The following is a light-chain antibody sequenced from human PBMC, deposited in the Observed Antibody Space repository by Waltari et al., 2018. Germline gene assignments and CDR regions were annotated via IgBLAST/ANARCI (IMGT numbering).Light chain of an antibody. CDR3: QKYNSAPLT. CDR1: QVINNY. Sequence: DIQMTPSPSSLSSSVGDRVTITCRASQVINNYLAWYQQKPGKVPKLLIYAASTLQSGVPSRFSGGGSGTDFTLTISFLQPEDVATYYCQKYNSAPLTFGGGTKVEIK. CDR2: AAS. J-gene: IGKJ4*01. V-gene: IGKV1-27*01.